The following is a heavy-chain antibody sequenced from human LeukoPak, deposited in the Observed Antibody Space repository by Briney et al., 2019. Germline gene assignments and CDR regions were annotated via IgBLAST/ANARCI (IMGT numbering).Heavy chain of an antibody. Sequence: SETLSLTCTVSGGSISSSSYYWGWIRQSPGKGLEWIGSIYYSGSTYYNSPLKSRVTISVDTSKNQFSLSLNSVTAADTAVYFCARRVLMSSAGVPDTWLDPWGQGTLVTVSS. CDR2: IYYSGST. D-gene: IGHD6-19*01. CDR3: ARRVLMSSAGVPDTWLDP. J-gene: IGHJ5*02. CDR1: GGSISSSSYY. V-gene: IGHV4-39*01.